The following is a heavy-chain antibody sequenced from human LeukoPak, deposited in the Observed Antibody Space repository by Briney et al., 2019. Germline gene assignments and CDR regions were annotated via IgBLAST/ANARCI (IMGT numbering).Heavy chain of an antibody. J-gene: IGHJ4*02. CDR1: GFTFSTYR. CDR2: IRYDGSNK. V-gene: IGHV3-30*02. D-gene: IGHD3-22*01. CDR3: ADEEEYYYDSSGYPDY. Sequence: PGGSLRLSCAASGFTFSTYRMSWVRQAPGKGLEWVAFIRYDGSNKYYADSVKGRFTISRDNSKNTLYLQMNSLRAEDTAVYYCADEEEYYYDSSGYPDYWGQGTLVTVSS.